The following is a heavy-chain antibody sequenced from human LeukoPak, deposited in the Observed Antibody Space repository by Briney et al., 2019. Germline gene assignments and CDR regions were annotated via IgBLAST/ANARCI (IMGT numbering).Heavy chain of an antibody. CDR3: ARGEMATTSDYFQH. V-gene: IGHV1-69*05. CDR1: GGTFSSYA. Sequence: GASVKASCKASGGTFSSYAISWVRQAPGQGLEWMGGIIPIFGTANYAQKFQGRVTITTDESTSTAYMELSSLRSEDTAVYYCARGEMATTSDYFQHWGQGTLVTVSS. D-gene: IGHD5-24*01. J-gene: IGHJ1*01. CDR2: IIPIFGTA.